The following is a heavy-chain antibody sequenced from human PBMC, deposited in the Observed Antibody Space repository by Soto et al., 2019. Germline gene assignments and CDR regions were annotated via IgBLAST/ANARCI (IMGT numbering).Heavy chain of an antibody. D-gene: IGHD6-13*01. CDR3: AKTKAAAAGRAHFDY. J-gene: IGHJ4*02. V-gene: IGHV3-23*01. CDR1: GFTFSSYA. Sequence: EVPLLESGGGLVQPGGSLRLSCAASGFTFSSYAMSWVRQAPGKGLEWVSAISGSGGSTYYADSVKGRFTISRDNSKNTLYLQMNSLRAEDMAVYYCAKTKAAAAGRAHFDYWGQGTLVTVSS. CDR2: ISGSGGST.